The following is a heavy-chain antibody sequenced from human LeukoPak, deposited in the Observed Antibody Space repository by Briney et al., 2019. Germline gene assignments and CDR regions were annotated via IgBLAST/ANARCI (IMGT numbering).Heavy chain of an antibody. CDR2: IIPILGIA. CDR1: GGTFSSYA. CDR3: ARSSIAVAAPFDY. D-gene: IGHD6-19*01. V-gene: IGHV1-69*04. J-gene: IGHJ4*02. Sequence: SVKVSCKASGGTFSSYAISWVRQAPGQGLEWMGRIIPILGIANYAQKFQGRVTITADKSTSTAYMELSSLRSEDTAVYYCARSSIAVAAPFDYWGQGTLVTVSS.